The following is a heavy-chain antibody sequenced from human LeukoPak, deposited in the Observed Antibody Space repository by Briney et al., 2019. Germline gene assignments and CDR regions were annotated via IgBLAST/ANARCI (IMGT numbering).Heavy chain of an antibody. D-gene: IGHD3-22*01. Sequence: SETLSLTCAVYGGSFSGYYWSWIRQPPGKGLEWIGEINHSGSTNYNPSLKSRVTVSVDMSKNQFSLKLSSVTAADTAVYYCARGVYDSSGYLYYFDYWGQGTLVTVSS. CDR2: INHSGST. J-gene: IGHJ4*02. V-gene: IGHV4-34*01. CDR1: GGSFSGYY. CDR3: ARGVYDSSGYLYYFDY.